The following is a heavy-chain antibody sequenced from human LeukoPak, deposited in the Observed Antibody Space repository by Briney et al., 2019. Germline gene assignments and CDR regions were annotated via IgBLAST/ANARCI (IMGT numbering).Heavy chain of an antibody. V-gene: IGHV3-30*18. CDR3: AKDHWDYGSGTPRDIDY. D-gene: IGHD3-10*01. Sequence: GRSLRLSCAASGFTFSSYGMHWVRQAPGKGLEWVAVISYDGSNKYYADSVKGRFTISRDNSKNTLYLQMNSLRAEDTAVYYCAKDHWDYGSGTPRDIDYWGQGTLVTVSS. J-gene: IGHJ4*02. CDR1: GFTFSSYG. CDR2: ISYDGSNK.